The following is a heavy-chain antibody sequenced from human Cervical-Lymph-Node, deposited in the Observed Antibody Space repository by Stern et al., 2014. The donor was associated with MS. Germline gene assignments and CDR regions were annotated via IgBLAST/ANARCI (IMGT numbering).Heavy chain of an antibody. CDR3: ARDAVGAGDFYYGIDV. Sequence: QVQLVQSGGEVKKPGASVRVSCKASGYTFKSYGINWVRQAPGQGLEWMGWIRPYNGNTKKAEEVQGRVTMTADTSTSTAYMELRSLRSDDTAVYYCARDAVGAGDFYYGIDVWGQGTTVIVSS. CDR1: GYTFKSYG. CDR2: IRPYNGNT. D-gene: IGHD3-16*01. J-gene: IGHJ6*02. V-gene: IGHV1-18*01.